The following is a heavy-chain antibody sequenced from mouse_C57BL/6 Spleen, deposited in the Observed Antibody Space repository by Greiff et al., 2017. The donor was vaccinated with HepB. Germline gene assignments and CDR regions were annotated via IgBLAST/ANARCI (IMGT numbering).Heavy chain of an antibody. D-gene: IGHD1-2*01. CDR2: ISDGGSYT. CDR1: GFTFSSYA. Sequence: EVHLVESGGGLVKPGGSLKLSCAASGFTFSSYAMSWVRQTPEKRLEWVATISDGGSYTYYPDNVKGRFTISRDNAKNNLYLQMSHLKSEDTAMYYCARDGYPRAMDYWGQGTSVTVSS. CDR3: ARDGYPRAMDY. J-gene: IGHJ4*01. V-gene: IGHV5-4*01.